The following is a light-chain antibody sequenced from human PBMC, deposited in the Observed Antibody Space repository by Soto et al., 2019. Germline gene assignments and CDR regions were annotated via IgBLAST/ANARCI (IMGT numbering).Light chain of an antibody. CDR1: SSDVGSDNL. J-gene: IGLJ1*01. CDR3: CSYAGTRTYL. CDR2: EVN. Sequence: QSALTQPASVSGSPGQSITISCTGTSSDVGSDNLVSWYQHHPGKAPKLIIYEVNQRPSGVSNRFSGSKSGNTASLTISGLQAEDEADYFCCSYAGTRTYLFGTGTKVTV. V-gene: IGLV2-23*02.